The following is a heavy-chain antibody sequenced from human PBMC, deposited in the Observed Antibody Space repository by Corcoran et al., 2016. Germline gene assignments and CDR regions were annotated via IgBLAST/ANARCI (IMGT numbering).Heavy chain of an antibody. J-gene: IGHJ4*02. D-gene: IGHD3-16*02. Sequence: QVQLQESGPGLVKPSETLSLTCTVSGGSVSSGSYYWSWIRQPPGKGLEWIGYIYYSGSSNYNPSLKSRVTISVDTSKNQFSRKLSSVTAADTAVYYCARAERGVLRLGELSYTSGSYYFDYWGQGTLVTVSS. V-gene: IGHV4-61*01. CDR2: IYYSGSS. CDR1: GGSVSSGSYY. CDR3: ARAERGVLRLGELSYTSGSYYFDY.